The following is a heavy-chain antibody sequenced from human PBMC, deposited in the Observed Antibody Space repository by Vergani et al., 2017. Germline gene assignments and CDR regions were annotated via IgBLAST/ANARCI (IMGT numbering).Heavy chain of an antibody. V-gene: IGHV1-18*01. Sequence: QVQLVQSGAEVKKPGASVKVSCKASGYTFTSYGISWVRQAPGQGLEGMGWISAYNGNTNYAQKLQGRVTMTTDTSTSTAYMELRCLRSDDTAVDYGAEQLWLTEPLDYWGQGTLVTVSS. CDR2: ISAYNGNT. J-gene: IGHJ4*02. D-gene: IGHD5-18*01. CDR1: GYTFTSYG. CDR3: AEQLWLTEPLDY.